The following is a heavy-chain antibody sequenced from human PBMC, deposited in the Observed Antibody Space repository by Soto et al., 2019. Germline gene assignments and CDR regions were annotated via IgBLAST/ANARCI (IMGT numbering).Heavy chain of an antibody. CDR3: ARGLGCTEGVCLRFYYYMDV. V-gene: IGHV1-8*01. CDR1: GYTFTSYD. J-gene: IGHJ6*03. D-gene: IGHD2-8*01. CDR2: MNPNSGNT. Sequence: ASVKVSCKASGYTFTSYDINWVRQATGQGLEWMGWMNPNSGNTGYAQKFQGRVTMTRNTSISTAYMELSSLRSEDTAVYYCARGLGCTEGVCLRFYYYMDVWEKGTKVSDAS.